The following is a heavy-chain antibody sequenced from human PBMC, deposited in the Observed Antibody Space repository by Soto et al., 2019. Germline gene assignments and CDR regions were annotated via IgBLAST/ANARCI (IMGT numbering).Heavy chain of an antibody. CDR3: AKSAAGPGYYYDGMDV. J-gene: IGHJ6*02. CDR2: ISYDGSNK. V-gene: IGHV3-30*18. CDR1: GFTFSSYG. D-gene: IGHD6-13*01. Sequence: QVQLVESGGGVVQPGRSLRLSCAASGFTFSSYGMHWVRQAPGKGLEWVAVISYDGSNKYYADSVKGRFTISRDNSKNXLYLQMNSLRAEDTAVYYCAKSAAGPGYYYDGMDVWGQGTTVTVSS.